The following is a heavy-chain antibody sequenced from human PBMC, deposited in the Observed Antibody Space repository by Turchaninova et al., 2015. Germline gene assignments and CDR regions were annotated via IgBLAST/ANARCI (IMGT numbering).Heavy chain of an antibody. D-gene: IGHD2-15*01. V-gene: IGHV3-30*02. CDR2: IGNDGSNE. CDR1: GFTFSTYG. J-gene: IGHJ2*01. CDR3: AKRGGYCSGGTCFDWYFDF. Sequence: QVQLVESGGGVVQPGGSLRLSCAASGFTFSTYGMNWVRQAPGKGLEWVAFIGNDGSNEYNADSWKGRFTISRDNSKNTLYLQMSSVRDEDTAVYYCAKRGGYCSGGTCFDWYFDFWGRGTLVTVSS.